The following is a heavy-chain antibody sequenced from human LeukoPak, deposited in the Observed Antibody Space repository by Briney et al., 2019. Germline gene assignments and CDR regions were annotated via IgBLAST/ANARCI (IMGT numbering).Heavy chain of an antibody. CDR2: ISGSGGST. CDR3: AKSFSGYSSGWTYFQH. Sequence: GGSLRLSRAASGFTFSSYAMSWVRQASGKGLEWVSAISGSGGSTYYADSVKGRFTISRDNSKNTLYLQMNSLRAEDTAVYYCAKSFSGYSSGWTYFQHWGQGTLVTVSS. CDR1: GFTFSSYA. D-gene: IGHD6-19*01. J-gene: IGHJ1*01. V-gene: IGHV3-23*01.